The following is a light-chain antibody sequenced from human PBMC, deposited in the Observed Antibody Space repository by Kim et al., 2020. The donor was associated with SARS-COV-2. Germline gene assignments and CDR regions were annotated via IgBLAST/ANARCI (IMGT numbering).Light chain of an antibody. CDR2: STN. Sequence: QAVVTQEPSLTVSPGGTVTLTCASSTGAVTSSFSPIWFQQKPGQAPRALIYSTNNKHSWTPVRFSGSLLGGKATLTLSDVQPEDEAEYYCLLYFGGAGVFGTGTKVTVL. J-gene: IGLJ1*01. CDR1: TGAVTSSFS. CDR3: LLYFGGAGV. V-gene: IGLV7-43*01.